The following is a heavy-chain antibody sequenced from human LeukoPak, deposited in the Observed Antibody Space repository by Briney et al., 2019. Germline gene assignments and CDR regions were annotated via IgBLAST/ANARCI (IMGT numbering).Heavy chain of an antibody. CDR3: ARANYCSSTSCFRDAFDI. V-gene: IGHV1-2*02. Sequence: ASVKVSCKASGYTFTGYYMHWVRQAPGQGLEWMGWINPNSGGTKYAQKFQGRVTMTRDTSISTAYMELRRLRSDGTAVYYCARANYCSSTSCFRDAFDIWGQGTMVTVSS. CDR1: GYTFTGYY. J-gene: IGHJ3*02. D-gene: IGHD2-2*01. CDR2: INPNSGGT.